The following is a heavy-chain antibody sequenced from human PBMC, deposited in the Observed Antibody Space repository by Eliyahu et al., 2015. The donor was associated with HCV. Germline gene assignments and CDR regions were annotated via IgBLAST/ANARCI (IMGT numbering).Heavy chain of an antibody. CDR2: ISAYNGNT. J-gene: IGHJ4*02. CDR3: ARDNPPTWPIDY. CDR1: TFTSYG. V-gene: IGHV1-18*01. Sequence: TFTSYGISWVRQAPGQGLEWMGWISAYNGNTNYAQKLQGRVTMTTDTSTSTAYMELRSLRSDDTAVYYCARDNPPTWPIDYWGQGTLVTVSS.